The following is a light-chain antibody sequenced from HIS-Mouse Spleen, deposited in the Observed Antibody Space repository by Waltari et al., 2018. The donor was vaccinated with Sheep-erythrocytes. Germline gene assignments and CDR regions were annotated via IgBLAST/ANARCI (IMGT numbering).Light chain of an antibody. V-gene: IGKV1-6*01. Sequence: AIQMTQSPSSLSASVGDRVTITCRASQGIRNDLGWYQQKPGKAPKLRIYAASSLQSGVPARFSGSGSGTDFTLTISSLQPEDFATYYCLQDYNYPFTFGPGTEVDIK. J-gene: IGKJ3*01. CDR2: AAS. CDR3: LQDYNYPFT. CDR1: QGIRND.